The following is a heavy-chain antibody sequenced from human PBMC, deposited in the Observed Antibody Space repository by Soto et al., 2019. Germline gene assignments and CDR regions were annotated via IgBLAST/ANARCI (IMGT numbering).Heavy chain of an antibody. CDR3: ARGGAVVVPGAVDRHNWFAP. CDR1: GGTFSSYS. CDR2: VIPILGMA. Sequence: QVQLVQSGAEVKKPGSSVKVSCEASGGTFSSYSFSWVRQAPGQGLEWMGRVIPILGMANYAQKFQGRVTITADKSASTVYKELSSLRSEDTAVYYGARGGAVVVPGAVDRHNWFAPWGQGTLVTVSS. D-gene: IGHD2-2*01. J-gene: IGHJ5*02. V-gene: IGHV1-69*02.